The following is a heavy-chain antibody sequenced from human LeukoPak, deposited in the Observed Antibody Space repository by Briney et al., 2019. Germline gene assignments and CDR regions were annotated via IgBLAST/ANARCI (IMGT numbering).Heavy chain of an antibody. CDR3: ASSTAGADDAFDI. CDR1: GLTFSSYS. V-gene: IGHV3-21*01. D-gene: IGHD1-26*01. J-gene: IGHJ3*02. CDR2: ISSSSSYI. Sequence: GSLRLSCAASGLTFSSYSMNWVRQAPGKGLEWVSSISSSSSYIYYADSVKGRFTISRDNAKNSLYLQMNSLRAEDTAVYYCASSTAGADDAFDIWGQGTMVTVSS.